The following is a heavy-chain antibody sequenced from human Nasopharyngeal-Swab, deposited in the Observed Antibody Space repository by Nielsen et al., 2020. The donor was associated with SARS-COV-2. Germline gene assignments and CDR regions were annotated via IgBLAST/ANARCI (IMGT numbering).Heavy chain of an antibody. J-gene: IGHJ4*02. V-gene: IGHV3-23*01. CDR1: GFTFSIYA. Sequence: GGSLRLSCAASGFTFSIYAMSWVRQAPGKGQEWVSAISGSGGSTYYADSVKGRFTISRDNSKNTLYLQMNSLRAEDTAVYYCAKEEYSSSWYIGDYWGQGTLVTVSS. CDR2: ISGSGGST. CDR3: AKEEYSSSWYIGDY. D-gene: IGHD6-13*01.